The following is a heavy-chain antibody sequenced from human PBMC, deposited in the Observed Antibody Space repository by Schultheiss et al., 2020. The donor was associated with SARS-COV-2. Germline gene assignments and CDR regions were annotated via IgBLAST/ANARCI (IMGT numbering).Heavy chain of an antibody. V-gene: IGHV3-7*03. D-gene: IGHD1-1*01. Sequence: ETLSLTCAVSGGSISSSNWWSWVRQPPGKGLQWVANIKQDGSVEHYVDSVRGRFIISRDNAKNSLDLQMNSLRVDDTAVYYCVKEGEEMGTSWGQGTLVTVSS. CDR3: VKEGEEMGTS. J-gene: IGHJ4*02. CDR2: IKQDGSVE. CDR1: GGSISSSNW.